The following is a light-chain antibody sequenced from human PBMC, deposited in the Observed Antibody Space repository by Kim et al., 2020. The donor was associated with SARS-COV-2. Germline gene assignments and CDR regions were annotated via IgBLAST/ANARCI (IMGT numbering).Light chain of an antibody. CDR3: QQRSNWPPMYT. CDR1: QSVSSY. Sequence: SPGERATRSCRASQSVSSYLAWYKQKPGQAPRLLIYDASNRATGIPARFSGSGSGTDFTLTISSLEPEDFAVYYCQQRSNWPPMYTFGQGTKLEI. CDR2: DAS. J-gene: IGKJ2*01. V-gene: IGKV3-11*01.